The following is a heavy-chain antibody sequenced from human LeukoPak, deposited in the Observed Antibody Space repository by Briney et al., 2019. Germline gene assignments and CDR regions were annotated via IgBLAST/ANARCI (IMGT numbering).Heavy chain of an antibody. CDR1: GFTFSSYS. V-gene: IGHV3-30*18. J-gene: IGHJ4*02. D-gene: IGHD2-2*02. CDR3: ANLGKYCSGFSCYK. Sequence: GGSLRLSCAASGFTFSSYSMNWVRQAPGKGLEWVAVISYDGSNKYYADSVKGRFTISRDNSKNTLYLQMNSLRAEDTAVYYCANLGKYCSGFSCYKWGQGTLVTVSS. CDR2: ISYDGSNK.